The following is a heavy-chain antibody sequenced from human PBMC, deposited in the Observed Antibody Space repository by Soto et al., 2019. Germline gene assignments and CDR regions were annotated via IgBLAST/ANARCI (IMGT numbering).Heavy chain of an antibody. Sequence: DVQLLESGGGLVQPGGSLRLSCATSGFTFGNYGMNWVRQAPGKGLEWVSGISGGGGNTYYADSGKGRFTISRDPSKNTVFLEMNSLRAEDPAVYYCAKGFIVVVTVLRPGEGFDVWGQGTLVTVSS. CDR1: GFTFGNYG. D-gene: IGHD2-21*02. V-gene: IGHV3-23*01. J-gene: IGHJ3*01. CDR3: AKGFIVVVTVLRPGEGFDV. CDR2: ISGGGGNT.